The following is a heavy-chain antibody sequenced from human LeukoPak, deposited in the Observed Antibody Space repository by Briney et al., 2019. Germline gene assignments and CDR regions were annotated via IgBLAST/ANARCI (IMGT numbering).Heavy chain of an antibody. CDR3: ARDGGSAWFFRY. V-gene: IGHV3-11*04. D-gene: IGHD6-19*01. CDR1: GFTFSDYY. J-gene: IGHJ4*02. Sequence: GGSLRLSCAASGFTFSDYYMSWIRQAPGKGLECVSYISSSGNTKYYADSVKGRFTISRDNAKNSLYLQMNSLRAEDTAVYYCARDGGSAWFFRYWGQGTLVTVSS. CDR2: ISSSGNTK.